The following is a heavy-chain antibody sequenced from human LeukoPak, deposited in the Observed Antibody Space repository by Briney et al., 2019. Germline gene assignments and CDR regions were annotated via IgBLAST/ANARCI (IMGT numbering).Heavy chain of an antibody. J-gene: IGHJ4*02. D-gene: IGHD4/OR15-4a*01. Sequence: GGSLRLSCAASEFTFSTYSMNWVRQAPGKGLEWVSSISSSSSYIYYVDSVKGRFTISRDNAKNSLYLQMNSLRAEDTAVYYCARDDYVGLDYWGQGTLVTVSS. CDR1: EFTFSTYS. CDR2: ISSSSSYI. CDR3: ARDDYVGLDY. V-gene: IGHV3-21*01.